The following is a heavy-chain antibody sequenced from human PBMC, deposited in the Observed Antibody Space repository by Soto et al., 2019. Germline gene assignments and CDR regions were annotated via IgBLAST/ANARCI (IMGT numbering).Heavy chain of an antibody. D-gene: IGHD6-19*01. CDR3: ARDRLRGPVAGNGYYYYYGMDV. CDR2: INPNSGGT. CDR1: GYTFTGYY. J-gene: IGHJ6*02. V-gene: IGHV1-2*02. Sequence: ASVKVSCKASGYTFTGYYMHWVRQAPGQGLEWMGWINPNSGGTNYAQKLQGRVTMTTDTSTSTAYMELRSLRSDDTAVYYCARDRLRGPVAGNGYYYYYGMDVWGQGTTVTVSS.